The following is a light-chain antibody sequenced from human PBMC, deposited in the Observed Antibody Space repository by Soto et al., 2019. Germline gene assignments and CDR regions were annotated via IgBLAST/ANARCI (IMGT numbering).Light chain of an antibody. CDR2: GAY. CDR3: QQYGNSPET. V-gene: IGKV3-20*01. CDR1: QSVSRSY. Sequence: EILLTQSPATLSLSPGERATLSCRASQSVSRSYLAWYQQKPGQAPRLLIYGAYSRATGIPARFSGSGSGTDFSLTISRLEPEDFAVYYCQQYGNSPETFGQGTKVDIK. J-gene: IGKJ1*01.